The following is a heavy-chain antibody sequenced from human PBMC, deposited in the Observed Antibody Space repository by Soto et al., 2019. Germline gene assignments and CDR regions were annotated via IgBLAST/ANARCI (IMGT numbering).Heavy chain of an antibody. CDR2: IYYSGST. CDR3: ARRWGAAFDY. J-gene: IGHJ4*02. CDR1: GGSISSYY. D-gene: IGHD1-26*01. Sequence: QVQLQESGPGLVKPSETLSLTCTVSGGSISSYYWSWIRQPPGKGLEWIGYIYYSGSTNYNPSLKSRAPISVDTSNNQFSLQLSSVAAAVTALYYCARRWGAAFDYWGQGTLVTVSS. V-gene: IGHV4-59*08.